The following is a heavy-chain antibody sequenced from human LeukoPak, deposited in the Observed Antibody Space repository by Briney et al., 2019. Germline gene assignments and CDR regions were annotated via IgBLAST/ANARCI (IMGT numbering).Heavy chain of an antibody. CDR2: MNPNSGNT. D-gene: IGHD4-17*01. J-gene: IGHJ5*02. V-gene: IGHV1-8*01. Sequence: ASVKVSCKASGYTFTSYDINWVRQATGQGLEWMGWMNPNSGNTGYAQTFQGRVTMTRITSTSTAYMEMSRLRADGTAVYYCASETTLTPHRRYNWFVLWGQGALVSVSS. CDR1: GYTFTSYD. CDR3: ASETTLTPHRRYNWFVL.